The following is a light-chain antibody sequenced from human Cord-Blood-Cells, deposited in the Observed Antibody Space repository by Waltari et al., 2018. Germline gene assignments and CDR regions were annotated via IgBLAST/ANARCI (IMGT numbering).Light chain of an antibody. CDR3: CSYAGSSTWV. CDR2: EVS. Sequence: QSALTQPASVSGSPGQSLTISCTGPSSAVGSYNLVSWYQQHPGNAPKLRIYEVSKRPSGVSNRFTGSKSGNTASLTISGLQAEDEADYYCCSYAGSSTWVFGGGTKLTVL. V-gene: IGLV2-23*02. CDR1: SSAVGSYNL. J-gene: IGLJ3*02.